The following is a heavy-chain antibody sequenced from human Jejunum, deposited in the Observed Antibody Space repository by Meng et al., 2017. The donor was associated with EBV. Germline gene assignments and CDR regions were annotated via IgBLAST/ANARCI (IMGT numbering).Heavy chain of an antibody. CDR3: AREIPAAGKFDS. V-gene: IGHV4-59*01. D-gene: IGHD6-13*01. CDR1: GRSISGSY. J-gene: IGHJ4*02. CDR2: VYYTGGT. Sequence: EPGLGLVETSAPLPLACTFSGRSISGSYWNWIRQSPGKGLEWIGYVYYTGGTNSTPSIRCRVTISVDTSKNQFSLNLISVTAADTAVYFCAREIPAAGKFDSWGQGALVTVSS.